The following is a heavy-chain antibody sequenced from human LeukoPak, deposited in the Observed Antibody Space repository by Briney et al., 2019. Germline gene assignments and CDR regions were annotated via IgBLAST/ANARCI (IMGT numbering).Heavy chain of an antibody. CDR1: GYIFNVYY. V-gene: IGHV1-2*02. Sequence: ASVKVSCKSSGYIFNVYYMHWVRQVPGQGLEWMGWINPNGGVTNYAQKFQGRVTLTRDTATTTDYMELSRLTSDDTAVYYCARGNWYYDHWGRGTLVTVSS. CDR2: INPNGGVT. J-gene: IGHJ4*02. CDR3: ARGNWYYDH.